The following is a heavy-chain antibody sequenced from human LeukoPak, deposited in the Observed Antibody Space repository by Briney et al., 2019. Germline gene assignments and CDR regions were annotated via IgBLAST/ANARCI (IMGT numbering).Heavy chain of an antibody. J-gene: IGHJ6*02. Sequence: PSETLSLTCTVSGGSISSYYWSWIRQPPGKGLEWIGYIYYSGSTNYNPSLKSRVTISVDTSKNQFSLKLGSVTAADTAVYYCARHGSSDKKYYYGMDVWGQGTTVTVSS. D-gene: IGHD6-25*01. CDR3: ARHGSSDKKYYYGMDV. CDR1: GGSISSYY. V-gene: IGHV4-59*08. CDR2: IYYSGST.